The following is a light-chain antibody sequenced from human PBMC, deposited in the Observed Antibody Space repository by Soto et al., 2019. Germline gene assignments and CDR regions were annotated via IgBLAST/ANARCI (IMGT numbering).Light chain of an antibody. V-gene: IGKV1-5*03. J-gene: IGKJ2*02. CDR3: QQYNANPCT. CDR1: QSIHSW. CDR2: KAS. Sequence: DFQMTQSPSILSASVGARVSITCRASQSIHSWLAWYQQKPGRTPTLLIYKASTLQSGVPSRFSGSGSGKEFTLTISNRQPDEFATYYCQQYNANPCTFGQGTKLEI.